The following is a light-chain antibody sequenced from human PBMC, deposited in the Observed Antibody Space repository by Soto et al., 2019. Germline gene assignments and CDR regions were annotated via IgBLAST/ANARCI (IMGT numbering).Light chain of an antibody. CDR1: SSNIGGNT. Sequence: QSVLTQPPAASGAPGQGVAFSCSGSSSNIGGNTVNWYQQLPGTAPKLLIYTNNQRPSGVPDRFSGSKSGTSASLAISGLQSDDEADSYSAAWDDSLNGYVFGTGTKLTVL. CDR3: AAWDDSLNGYV. CDR2: TNN. J-gene: IGLJ1*01. V-gene: IGLV1-44*01.